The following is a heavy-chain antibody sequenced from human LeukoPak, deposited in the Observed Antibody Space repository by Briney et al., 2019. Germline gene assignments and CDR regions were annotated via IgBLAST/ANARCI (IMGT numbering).Heavy chain of an antibody. CDR1: GGSFSGYY. J-gene: IGHJ5*02. Sequence: PSETLSLTCAVYGGSFSGYYWSWIRQPPGKGLEWIGEINHSGSTNYNPSLKSRVTISVDTSKNQFSLKLGSVTAADTAVYYCARASRGYSRGNWFDPWGQGTLVTVSS. CDR2: INHSGST. D-gene: IGHD4-11*01. V-gene: IGHV4-34*01. CDR3: ARASRGYSRGNWFDP.